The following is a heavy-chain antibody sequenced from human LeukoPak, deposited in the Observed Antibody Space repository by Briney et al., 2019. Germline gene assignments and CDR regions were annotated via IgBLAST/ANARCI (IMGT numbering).Heavy chain of an antibody. D-gene: IGHD2-2*01. J-gene: IGHJ6*03. Sequence: GGSLRLSCAASGFTFSSYWMTWVRQAPGKGLEWVGFIRSKAYGGTTEYAASVKGRFTISRDDSKSIAYLQMNSLKTEDTAVYYCTRGDCSSTSCYAGYYYYMDVWGKGTTVTVSS. V-gene: IGHV3-49*04. CDR3: TRGDCSSTSCYAGYYYYMDV. CDR1: GFTFSSYW. CDR2: IRSKAYGGTT.